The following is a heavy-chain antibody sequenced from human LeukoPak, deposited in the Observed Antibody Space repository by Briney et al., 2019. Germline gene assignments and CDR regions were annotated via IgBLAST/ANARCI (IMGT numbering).Heavy chain of an antibody. CDR2: ISGSGGST. D-gene: IGHD6-13*01. CDR3: AKGYSSSWYFDY. CDR1: GFTFSSYA. J-gene: IGHJ4*02. Sequence: GSLRLSCAASGFTFSSYAMSWVRQAPGKGLEWVSAISGSGGSTYYADSVKGRFTISRDNSKNTLYLQMNSLRAEDTAVYYCAKGYSSSWYFDYWGQGTLVTVSS. V-gene: IGHV3-23*01.